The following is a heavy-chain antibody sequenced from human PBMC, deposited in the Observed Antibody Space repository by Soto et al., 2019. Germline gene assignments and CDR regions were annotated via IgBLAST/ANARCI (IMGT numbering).Heavy chain of an antibody. Sequence: PSETLSLTCTVSGGSISSYYWSWIRQPPGKGLEWIGYIYYSGSTNYNPSLKSRVTISVDTSKNQFSLKLSSVTAADTAVYYCAGIGYCISTSCYEFDPWGQGTLVTVSS. CDR3: AGIGYCISTSCYEFDP. CDR2: IYYSGST. D-gene: IGHD2-2*01. CDR1: GGSISSYY. J-gene: IGHJ5*02. V-gene: IGHV4-59*01.